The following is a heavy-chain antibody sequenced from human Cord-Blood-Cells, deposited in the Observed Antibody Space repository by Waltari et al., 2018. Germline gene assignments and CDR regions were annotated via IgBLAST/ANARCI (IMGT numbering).Heavy chain of an antibody. V-gene: IGHV3-7*01. CDR2: IKQDGSEK. D-gene: IGHD6-6*01. CDR1: GLTFGRSR. CDR3: ARVVNTLWYFDL. J-gene: IGHJ2*01. Sequence: VQLVASGGGLVQPGGSLSPSCAASGLTFGRSRTSWYRQAPGKGLEWVANIKQDGSEKYYVDSVKGRFTISRDNAKNSLYLQMNSLRAEDTAVYYCARVVNTLWYFDLWGRGTLVTVSS.